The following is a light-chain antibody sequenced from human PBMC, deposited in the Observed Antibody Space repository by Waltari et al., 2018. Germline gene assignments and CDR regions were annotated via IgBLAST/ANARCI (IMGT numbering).Light chain of an antibody. Sequence: DIVLTQSPGTLSLSPGERATLPCRASQRVSSSSLAWYQQNPGQAPRLLIYGASGRATGIPDRFSGSGSGTDFTLTISRLEPEDFAVYYCQQFGNSQWTFGQGTKVEIK. J-gene: IGKJ1*01. V-gene: IGKV3-20*01. CDR3: QQFGNSQWT. CDR2: GAS. CDR1: QRVSSSS.